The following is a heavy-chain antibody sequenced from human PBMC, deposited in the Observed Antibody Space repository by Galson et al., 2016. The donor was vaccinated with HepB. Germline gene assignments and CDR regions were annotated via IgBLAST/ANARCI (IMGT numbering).Heavy chain of an antibody. V-gene: IGHV1-8*02. CDR3: QGGLDV. CDR2: LSPAGGHT. Sequence: SVKVSCKASGYTFSNYDINWVRQAPGHGLEWMGWLSPAGGHTGYAQNFQGRVTMTRNTSTATAYMELSRLTSDDTAVYYCQGGLDVWGQGTTVTVSS. J-gene: IGHJ6*02. CDR1: GYTFSNYD.